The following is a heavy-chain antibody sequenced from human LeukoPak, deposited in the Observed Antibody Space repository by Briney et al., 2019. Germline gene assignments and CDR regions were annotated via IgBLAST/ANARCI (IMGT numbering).Heavy chain of an antibody. Sequence: SQTLSLTCTVSGGSISSGGYYWSWIRQHPGKGLEWIGYIYYSGSTYYNPSLKSRVTISVDTSKNQFSLKLSSVTAADTAAYYCAREQGSQQYGNSWSFDYWGHGTLVTVSS. D-gene: IGHD6-13*01. J-gene: IGHJ4*01. CDR1: GGSISSGGYY. V-gene: IGHV4-31*03. CDR3: AREQGSQQYGNSWSFDY. CDR2: IYYSGST.